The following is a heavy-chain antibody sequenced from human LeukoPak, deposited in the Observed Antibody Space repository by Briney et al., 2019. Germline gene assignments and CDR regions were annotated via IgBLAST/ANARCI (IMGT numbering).Heavy chain of an antibody. CDR1: GGSINSSNW. CDR2: FYHGGSI. J-gene: IGHJ6*02. D-gene: IGHD3-16*02. V-gene: IGHV4-4*02. CDR3: ARVYSYGFGYYYGMDV. Sequence: PSETLSLTCAVSGGSINSSNWWSWVRQSPGKGLERIGEFYHGGSINYNPSLKSRVTISVDKSKNQFSLKLNSVTAADTAVYYCARVYSYGFGYYYGMDVWGQGTTVTVSS.